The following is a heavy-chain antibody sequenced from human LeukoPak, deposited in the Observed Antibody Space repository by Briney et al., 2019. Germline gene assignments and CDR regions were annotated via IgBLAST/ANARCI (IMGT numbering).Heavy chain of an antibody. CDR1: GFTFSSYV. D-gene: IGHD5-12*01. V-gene: IGHV3-23*01. J-gene: IGHJ5*02. CDR3: AKDLERATSYSGPVA. CDR2: ISGSGGST. Sequence: PGGSLRLSCAASGFTFSSYVMSWVRQAPGKGLEWVSAISGSGGSTYYADSVKGRFTISRDNSKNTLYLQMNSLRAEDTAVYYCAKDLERATSYSGPVAWGQGTLVTVSS.